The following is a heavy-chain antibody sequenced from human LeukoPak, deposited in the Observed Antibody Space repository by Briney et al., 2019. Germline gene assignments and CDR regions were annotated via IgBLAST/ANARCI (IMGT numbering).Heavy chain of an antibody. CDR2: INPSGGST. D-gene: IGHD2-2*01. V-gene: IGHV1-46*01. Sequence: ASVKVSCKASGYTFTSYYMHWVRQAPGQGLEWMGIINPSGGSTSYAQKFQGRVTMTRDTSTSTVYMELSSLRSEDTAVYYCARGVVPAAMYAWFDPWGQGTLSPSPQ. CDR3: ARGVVPAAMYAWFDP. CDR1: GYTFTSYY. J-gene: IGHJ5*02.